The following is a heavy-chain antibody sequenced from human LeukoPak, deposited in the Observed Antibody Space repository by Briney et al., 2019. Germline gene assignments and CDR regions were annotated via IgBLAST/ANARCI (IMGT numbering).Heavy chain of an antibody. V-gene: IGHV3-53*01. Sequence: QAGGSLRLSCAASGFTVSSNYMSWVRQAPGKGLEWVSVIYSGGSTYYADSVKGRFTISRDNSKNTLYLQMNSLRAEDTAVYYCAKDLGSSGQGWFDPWGQGTLVTVSS. CDR2: IYSGGST. CDR1: GFTVSSNY. CDR3: AKDLGSSGQGWFDP. J-gene: IGHJ5*02. D-gene: IGHD3-22*01.